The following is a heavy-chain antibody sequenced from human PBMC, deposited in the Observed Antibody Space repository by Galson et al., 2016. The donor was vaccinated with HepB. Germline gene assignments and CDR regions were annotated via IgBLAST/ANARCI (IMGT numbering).Heavy chain of an antibody. V-gene: IGHV3-48*04. Sequence: SLRLSCAASGFTFSSYSMNWVRQAPGKGLEWISYIGSSSATIFYADSVKGRFTISRDDAKNSLYLQMTSLRVEDTAVYYCARDDETYGDPDFWGQGTLVTVSS. CDR2: IGSSSATI. J-gene: IGHJ4*02. CDR1: GFTFSSYS. CDR3: ARDDETYGDPDF. D-gene: IGHD4-17*01.